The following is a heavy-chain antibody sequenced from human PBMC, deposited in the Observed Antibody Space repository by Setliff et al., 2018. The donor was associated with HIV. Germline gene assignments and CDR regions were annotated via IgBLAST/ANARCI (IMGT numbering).Heavy chain of an antibody. CDR2: FYGTAST. Sequence: SETLSLTCTVSGGSIRSGAYYWNWIRQSAGKGLEWIGHFYGTASTNYSPSLKSRLTISVDTWENEVSLKLSSVTAADTAIYHCARGDQLGLDIWGQGTKVTVSS. J-gene: IGHJ3*02. D-gene: IGHD3-3*02. CDR1: GGSIRSGAYY. CDR3: ARGDQLGLDI. V-gene: IGHV4-61*09.